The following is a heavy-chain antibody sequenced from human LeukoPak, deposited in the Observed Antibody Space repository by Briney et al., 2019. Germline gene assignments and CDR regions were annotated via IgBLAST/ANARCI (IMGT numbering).Heavy chain of an antibody. CDR3: TTDPVDSSGYYYFDT. CDR2: IKTKRDGATT. D-gene: IGHD3-22*01. V-gene: IGHV3-15*01. CDR1: GFTFSSYG. Sequence: GRSLRLSCAASGFTFSSYGMHWVRQAPGKGLEWLGRIKTKRDGATTDYAAPVRGRFTISRDDSKNTMYLQMNSLRSEDTAVYYCTTDPVDSSGYYYFDTWGQGTLVAASS. J-gene: IGHJ4*02.